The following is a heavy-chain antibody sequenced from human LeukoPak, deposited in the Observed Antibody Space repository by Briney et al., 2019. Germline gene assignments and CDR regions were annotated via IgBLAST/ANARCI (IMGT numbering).Heavy chain of an antibody. CDR2: INPNGGST. V-gene: IGHV1-46*01. CDR3: ARDSEDSSSNDRKWVRVRGPYDGMDV. D-gene: IGHD3-10*01. CDR1: GYTLTRYF. Sequence: ASVKVSCKASGYTLTRYFIHWVRQVPGQGLEWVGIINPNGGSTSYPQKFQDRVTMPRDTSTNTVYMKLSSLKSEDTAVYYCARDSEDSSSNDRKWVRVRGPYDGMDVWGQGTTVIVSS. J-gene: IGHJ6*02.